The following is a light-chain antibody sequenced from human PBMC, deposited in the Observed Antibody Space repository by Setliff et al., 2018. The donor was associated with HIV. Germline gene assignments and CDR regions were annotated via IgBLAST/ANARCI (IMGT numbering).Light chain of an antibody. CDR3: QSYDSNLSGV. J-gene: IGLJ1*01. CDR2: VNS. Sequence: QSVLTQPPSVSGAPGQRVTISCTGDRSNIGAGYDVHWYQQLPGAAPKLLIYVNSNRPSGVPDRFSGSKSGTSASLAITGLQAEDEADYYCQSYDSNLSGVFGTGTK. CDR1: RSNIGAGYD. V-gene: IGLV1-40*01.